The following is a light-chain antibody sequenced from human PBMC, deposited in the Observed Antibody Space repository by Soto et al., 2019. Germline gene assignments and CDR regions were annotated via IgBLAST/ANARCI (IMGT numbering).Light chain of an antibody. CDR2: GNN. CDR1: TSNIGAGYD. CDR3: QSFDSSLTVWM. V-gene: IGLV1-40*01. J-gene: IGLJ3*02. Sequence: SVLTQPPSVSGAPGQRVTISCTGSTSNIGAGYDVNWYQQLPGTVPKLLIHGNNIRPSGVPDRFSGSKSDTSGSLAITGLQTEDEADYYCQSFDSSLTVWMFGGGTKLTVL.